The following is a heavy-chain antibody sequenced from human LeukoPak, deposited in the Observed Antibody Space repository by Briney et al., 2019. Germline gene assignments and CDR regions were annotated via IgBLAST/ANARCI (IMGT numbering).Heavy chain of an antibody. CDR1: GYIFINFG. J-gene: IGHJ6*02. Sequence: ASVKVSCNASGYIFINFGISWVRQAPGQGLEWMGWSSASNGNTNYAQKLQGRVTMTTDTSTSTAYMELRRLRSDDTAVYYCARGAEDIVLSDYYGMDVWGQGTTVTVSS. D-gene: IGHD2-8*02. CDR2: SSASNGNT. V-gene: IGHV1-18*01. CDR3: ARGAEDIVLSDYYGMDV.